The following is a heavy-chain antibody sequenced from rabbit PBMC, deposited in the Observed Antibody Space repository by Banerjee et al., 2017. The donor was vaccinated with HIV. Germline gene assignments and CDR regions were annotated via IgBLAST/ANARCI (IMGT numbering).Heavy chain of an antibody. CDR2: IWMGDPIT. Sequence: QSLEESGGDLVKPGASLTLTCTASGFSFSSGYHMCWVRQAPGKGLEWIACIWMGDPITYYANWAKGRFTISRSTSLNTVDLKMTSLTAADTATYFCASHLRNGNVGAAFNLWGPGTLVTVS. J-gene: IGHJ4*01. CDR3: ASHLRNGNVGAAFNL. D-gene: IGHD6-1*01. CDR1: GFSFSSGYH. V-gene: IGHV1S40*01.